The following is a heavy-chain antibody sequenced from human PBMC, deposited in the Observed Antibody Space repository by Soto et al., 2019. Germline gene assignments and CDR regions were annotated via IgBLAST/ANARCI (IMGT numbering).Heavy chain of an antibody. CDR1: GFIFSDYW. J-gene: IGHJ4*02. CDR3: ASARIDY. CDR2: ISPEGSEK. Sequence: EVQLVESGGGLVQPGGSLRLSCAVSGFIFSDYWMTWVRQAPGKGLEWVATISPEGSEKYYVDSLKGRFTISRDNAKNSLYLQTISLRAEDTALYYCASARIDYWGRGTLITVSS. V-gene: IGHV3-7*03.